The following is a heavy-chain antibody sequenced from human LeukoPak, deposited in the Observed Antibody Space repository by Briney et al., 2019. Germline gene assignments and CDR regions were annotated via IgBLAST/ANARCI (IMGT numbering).Heavy chain of an antibody. CDR2: INSDGSST. V-gene: IGHV3-74*01. CDR3: ARRYCSSTSCYYDS. J-gene: IGHJ4*02. CDR1: GFTFSSYW. D-gene: IGHD2-2*01. Sequence: EPGGSLRLSCAASGFTFSSYWMHWVRQAPGKGLVWVSRINSDGSSTSYADSVKGRFTMSRDNAKNTLYLQMHSLRAEDTAVYYCARRYCSSTSCYYDSWGQGTLVTVSS.